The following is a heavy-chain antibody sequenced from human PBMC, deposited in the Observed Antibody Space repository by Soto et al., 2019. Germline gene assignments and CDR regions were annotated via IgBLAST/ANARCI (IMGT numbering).Heavy chain of an antibody. CDR3: ARQHGYSGLSRFDP. V-gene: IGHV4-30-4*01. CDR1: GGSISSGDYY. D-gene: IGHD5-12*01. Sequence: SETLSLTCTVSGGSISSGDYYWSWIRQPPGKGLEWIGYIYYSGSTYYNPSLKIRVTISVDTSKNQFSLKLSSVTAADTAVYYCARQHGYSGLSRFDPWGQGTLVTVSS. J-gene: IGHJ5*02. CDR2: IYYSGST.